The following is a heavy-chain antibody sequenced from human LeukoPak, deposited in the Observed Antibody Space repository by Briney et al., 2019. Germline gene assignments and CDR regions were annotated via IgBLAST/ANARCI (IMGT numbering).Heavy chain of an antibody. Sequence: PSETLSLTCAVYGGSFSGYYWSWIRQPPGKGLEWIGEINHSGSTNYNPSLKSRVTISVDTSKNQFSLKLSPVTAADTAVYYCARGGGRKGPIDYWGQGTLVTVSS. V-gene: IGHV4-34*01. J-gene: IGHJ4*02. CDR2: INHSGST. D-gene: IGHD3-16*01. CDR3: ARGGGRKGPIDY. CDR1: GGSFSGYY.